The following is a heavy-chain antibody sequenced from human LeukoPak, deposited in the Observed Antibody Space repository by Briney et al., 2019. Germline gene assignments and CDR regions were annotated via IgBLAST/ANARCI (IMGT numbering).Heavy chain of an antibody. V-gene: IGHV1-69*01. CDR3: ARSLFGDGYNFDY. Sequence: ASVKVSCKASGGTFSSYAISWVRQAPGQGLEWMGGIIPIFGTANCAQKFQGRVTITADESTSTAYMELSSLRSEDTAVYYCARSLFGDGYNFDYWGQGTLDTVSS. D-gene: IGHD5-24*01. CDR2: IIPIFGTA. CDR1: GGTFSSYA. J-gene: IGHJ4*02.